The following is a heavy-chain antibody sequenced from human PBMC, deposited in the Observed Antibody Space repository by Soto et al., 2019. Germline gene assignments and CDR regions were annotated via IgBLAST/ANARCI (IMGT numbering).Heavy chain of an antibody. CDR3: ARQPDFCSSTSCYHYYYGMDV. CDR1: GYSFTSYW. Sequence: GESLKISCKGSGYSFTSYWIGWVRQMPGKGLEWMGIIYPGDSDTRYSPSFQGQVTISADKAISTAYLQWSSLKASDTAMYYCARQPDFCSSTSCYHYYYGMDVWGQGTTVTVSS. CDR2: IYPGDSDT. V-gene: IGHV5-51*01. D-gene: IGHD2-2*01. J-gene: IGHJ6*02.